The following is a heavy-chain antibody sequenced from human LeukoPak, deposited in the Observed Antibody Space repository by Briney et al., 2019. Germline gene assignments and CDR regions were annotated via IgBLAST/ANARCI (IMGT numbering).Heavy chain of an antibody. CDR2: IKQDGGEK. CDR1: GFTFSSYW. D-gene: IGHD6-19*01. Sequence: GGSLRLSCAASGFTFSSYWMSWVRQAPGKGLEWVANIKQDGGEKYYVDSVKGRFTISRDNAKNSLYLQMNSLRAEDTAVYYCARVKIVYSSPPALFDYWGQGTLVTVSS. CDR3: ARVKIVYSSPPALFDY. V-gene: IGHV3-7*01. J-gene: IGHJ4*02.